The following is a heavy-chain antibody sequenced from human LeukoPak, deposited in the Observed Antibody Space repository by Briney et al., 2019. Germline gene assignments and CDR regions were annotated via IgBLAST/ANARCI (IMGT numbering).Heavy chain of an antibody. CDR2: IHYSGSS. D-gene: IGHD2-8*01. CDR1: GDSTSNYY. V-gene: IGHV4-59*03. Sequence: SETLSLTCTVSGDSTSNYYWNWIRQSPGKGLEWIGNIHYSGSSVYNPSLKSRGTISIDTSRRQFFLKLNSVTAADTAVYFCALAPNSNWFDFWGPGTLVTVSS. CDR3: ALAPNSNWFDF. J-gene: IGHJ5*01.